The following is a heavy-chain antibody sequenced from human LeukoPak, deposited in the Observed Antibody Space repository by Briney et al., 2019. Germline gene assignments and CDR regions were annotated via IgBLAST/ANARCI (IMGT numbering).Heavy chain of an antibody. CDR3: ARASGSAGYQPPEFFQH. CDR2: ISGYNGNT. CDR1: GYTFTSYD. J-gene: IGHJ1*01. D-gene: IGHD3-10*01. V-gene: IGHV1-18*01. Sequence: ASVKVSCKASGYTFTSYDINWVRQATGQGLEWMGWISGYNGNTYYSQKFQGRVTMTIDTPTGTAYMEVRSLRSDDTGMYYCARASGSAGYQPPEFFQHWGQGTLVTVSS.